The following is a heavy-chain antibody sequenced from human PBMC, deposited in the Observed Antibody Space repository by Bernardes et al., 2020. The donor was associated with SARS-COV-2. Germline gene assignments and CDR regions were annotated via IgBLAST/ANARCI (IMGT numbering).Heavy chain of an antibody. CDR2: ISSSSSHI. Sequence: GGSLRLSCAASGFTFSSYSMNWVRQAPGKGLEWVSSISSSSSHIYYADSVKGRFTISRDNAKNSLYLQMNSLRAEDTAVYYCARDRVGGIAAAGPYYYGMDVWGQGTTVTVSS. J-gene: IGHJ6*02. CDR3: ARDRVGGIAAAGPYYYGMDV. CDR1: GFTFSSYS. D-gene: IGHD6-13*01. V-gene: IGHV3-21*01.